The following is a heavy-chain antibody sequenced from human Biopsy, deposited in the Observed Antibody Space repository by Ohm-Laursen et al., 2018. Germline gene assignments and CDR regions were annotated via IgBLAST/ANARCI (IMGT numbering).Heavy chain of an antibody. CDR1: GGSISSDY. CDR3: ARATNSTGWPYYYFYGMDV. Sequence: SQTLSLTCTVSGGSISSDYWSWIRQTPGKGLEWTVYIYYSGSTNYNPSLKSRVTISVDTSKNQFSLRLNSVTAADTAVYYCARATNSTGWPYYYFYGMDVWGQGTTVTVSS. J-gene: IGHJ6*02. D-gene: IGHD2/OR15-2a*01. V-gene: IGHV4-59*01. CDR2: IYYSGST.